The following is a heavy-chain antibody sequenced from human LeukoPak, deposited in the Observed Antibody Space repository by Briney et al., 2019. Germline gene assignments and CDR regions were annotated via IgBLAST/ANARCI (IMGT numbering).Heavy chain of an antibody. Sequence: GGSLRLSCAASGFTFSSYEMNWVRQAPGKGLEWVAVISYDGSNKCYADSVKGRFTISRDNSKNTLYLQMNSLRAEDTGVYYCAKDLSSGSRRAYWGQGTLVTVSS. CDR3: AKDLSSGSRRAY. CDR2: ISYDGSNK. CDR1: GFTFSSYE. V-gene: IGHV3-30*18. D-gene: IGHD6-19*01. J-gene: IGHJ4*02.